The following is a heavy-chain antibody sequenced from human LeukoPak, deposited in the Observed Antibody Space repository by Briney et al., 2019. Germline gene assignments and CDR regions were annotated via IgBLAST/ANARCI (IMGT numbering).Heavy chain of an antibody. V-gene: IGHV1-2*02. CDR2: INPNSGGT. Sequence: ASVKVSCKASGYTFTGYYMHWVRQAPGQGLEWMGWINPNSGGTNYAQKFQGRVTMTRDTSISTAYMELSRLRSDDTAVYYCARDYDILTGYCFPPMDVWGQGTTVTVSS. D-gene: IGHD3-9*01. J-gene: IGHJ6*02. CDR1: GYTFTGYY. CDR3: ARDYDILTGYCFPPMDV.